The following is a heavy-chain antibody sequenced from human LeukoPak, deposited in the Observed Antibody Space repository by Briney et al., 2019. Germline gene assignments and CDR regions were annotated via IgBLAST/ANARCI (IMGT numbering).Heavy chain of an antibody. Sequence: PSETLSLTCTVSGGSISSYHWIWIRQPPGKGLEWIGYIHYSGSTNYNPSLKSRVTTSVDTSRKQFSLKLRSVTAADTAVYYCARSVSWGLLVRDDAFDIWGQGTMVTVSS. D-gene: IGHD2-21*01. CDR1: GGSISSYH. J-gene: IGHJ3*02. CDR2: IHYSGST. CDR3: ARSVSWGLLVRDDAFDI. V-gene: IGHV4-59*08.